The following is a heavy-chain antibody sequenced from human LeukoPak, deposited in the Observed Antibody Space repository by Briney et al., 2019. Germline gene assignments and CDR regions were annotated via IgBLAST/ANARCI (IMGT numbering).Heavy chain of an antibody. V-gene: IGHV3-74*01. Sequence: PGGSLRPSCAASGFTFSSYWMHWVRQAPGKGLVWVSRINSDGSTTNYADSVKGRFAISRDNAKNTLYLQMNSLRAEDTAVYYCAELGITMIGGVWGKGTTVTISS. CDR3: AELGITMIGGV. CDR2: INSDGSTT. CDR1: GFTFSSYW. D-gene: IGHD3-10*02. J-gene: IGHJ6*04.